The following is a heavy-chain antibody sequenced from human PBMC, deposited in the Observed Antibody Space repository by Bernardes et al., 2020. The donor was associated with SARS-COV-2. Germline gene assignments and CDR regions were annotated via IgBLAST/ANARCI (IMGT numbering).Heavy chain of an antibody. CDR1: GFTFSSYG. J-gene: IGHJ6*02. CDR3: ARDGKVDDFWSGFYYYYYGMDV. CDR2: IWYDGSNK. Sequence: LRLSCAASGFTFSSYGMHWVRQAPGKGLEWVAVIWYDGSNKYYADSVKGRFTISRDNSKNTLYLQMNSLRAEDTAVYYCARDGKVDDFWSGFYYYYYGMDVWGQGTTVTVSS. V-gene: IGHV3-33*01. D-gene: IGHD3-3*01.